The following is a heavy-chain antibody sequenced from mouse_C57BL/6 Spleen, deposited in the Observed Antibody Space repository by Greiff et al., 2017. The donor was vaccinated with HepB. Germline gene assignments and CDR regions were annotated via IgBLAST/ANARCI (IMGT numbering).Heavy chain of an antibody. CDR2: IYPGDGDT. CDR1: GYAFSSSW. Sequence: QVQLKESGPELVKPGASVKISCKVSGYAFSSSWMNWVKQRPGKGLEWIGRIYPGDGDTNYNGKFKGKATLTADKSSSTAYMQLSSLTSEDSAVYFCAGPGAYDFDCWGQGTTLTVAS. D-gene: IGHD1-1*01. CDR3: AGPGAYDFDC. V-gene: IGHV1-82*01. J-gene: IGHJ2*01.